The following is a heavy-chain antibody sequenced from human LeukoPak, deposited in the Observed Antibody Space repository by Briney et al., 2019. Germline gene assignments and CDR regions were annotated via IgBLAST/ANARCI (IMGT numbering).Heavy chain of an antibody. CDR2: IWCDGSNK. J-gene: IGHJ4*02. CDR3: ARDFREMATICDY. V-gene: IGHV3-33*01. Sequence: GGSLRLSCAASGFTFSSYGMHWVRQAPGTGLEWVAVIWCDGSNKYYADSVKGRFTISRDNSKNTLYLQMNSLRAEDTAVYYCARDFREMATICDYWGQGTLVTVSS. CDR1: GFTFSSYG. D-gene: IGHD5-24*01.